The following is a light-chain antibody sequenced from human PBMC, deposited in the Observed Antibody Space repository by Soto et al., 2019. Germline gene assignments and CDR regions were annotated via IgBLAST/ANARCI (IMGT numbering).Light chain of an antibody. CDR1: QSVSSY. J-gene: IGKJ2*01. Sequence: EIVLTQSPATLSLSPGERATLFCRASQSVSSYLAWYQQKPGQAPRLLIYDAANRATGIPARFSGSGSGTDFTLTISSLEPEDFAVYYCQQRSNWPPRYTFGQGTKLDIK. CDR2: DAA. V-gene: IGKV3-11*01. CDR3: QQRSNWPPRYT.